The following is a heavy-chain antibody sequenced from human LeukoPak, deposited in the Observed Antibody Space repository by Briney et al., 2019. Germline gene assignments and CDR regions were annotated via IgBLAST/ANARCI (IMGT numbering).Heavy chain of an antibody. D-gene: IGHD2-15*01. CDR2: IYYSGST. J-gene: IGHJ4*02. CDR1: GGSISSYY. CDR3: ARRYCSGGTCYGDY. V-gene: IGHV4-59*08. Sequence: SETLSLTCTVSGGSISSYYWSWIRQPPGKGLEGVGYIYYSGSTNYNPSLKSRVTISVDTSKNQFSLKLSSVTAADTAVYYCARRYCSGGTCYGDYWGQGTLVTVSS.